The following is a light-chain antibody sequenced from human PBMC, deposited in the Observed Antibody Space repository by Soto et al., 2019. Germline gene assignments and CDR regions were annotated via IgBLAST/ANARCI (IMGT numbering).Light chain of an antibody. Sequence: DIQMTQSPSSLSASVGDRVAITCRASQGISTYLAWYQQKPGKVPKPLIYDASTLQSGVPSRFSGSRSGTDFTLTIHSLQPEDVATYYCQKYNPSPPTFGQGTKVEIK. J-gene: IGKJ1*01. V-gene: IGKV1-27*01. CDR1: QGISTY. CDR2: DAS. CDR3: QKYNPSPPT.